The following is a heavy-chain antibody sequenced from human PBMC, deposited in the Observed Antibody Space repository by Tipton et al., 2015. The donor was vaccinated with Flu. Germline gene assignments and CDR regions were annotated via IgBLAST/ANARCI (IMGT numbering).Heavy chain of an antibody. CDR2: INPNSGGT. Sequence: QLVQSGADVKKPGAPVKVSCKASGYTFTGYFIHWARQAPGQGLEWMGWINPNSGGTNYAQNFQGRVTMTLDTSITTAYMDLSRLKSDDTAFYYCARDWGTGTANMDVWGQGTLVTVSS. D-gene: IGHD1-7*01. CDR1: GYTFTGYF. J-gene: IGHJ4*02. CDR3: ARDWGTGTANMDV. V-gene: IGHV1-2*02.